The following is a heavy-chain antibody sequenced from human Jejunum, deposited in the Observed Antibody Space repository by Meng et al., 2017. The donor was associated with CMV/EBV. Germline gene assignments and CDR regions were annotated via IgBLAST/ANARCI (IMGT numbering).Heavy chain of an antibody. D-gene: IGHD3-16*01. Sequence: VHLQEPGPGLVMPSETLSLTCIVSGDSINNHFLSCSRQPAGKKLEWIERISSSCNTNYTPSFKSRVIMSLDTSNNQYFLKLTSVTAADTALYYCARGESHDYYYFDYWGQGILVTVSS. CDR2: ISSSCNT. CDR3: ARGESHDYYYFDY. V-gene: IGHV4-4*07. J-gene: IGHJ4*02. CDR1: GDSINNHF.